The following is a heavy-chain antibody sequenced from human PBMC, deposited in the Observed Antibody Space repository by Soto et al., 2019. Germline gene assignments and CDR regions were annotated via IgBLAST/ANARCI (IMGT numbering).Heavy chain of an antibody. Sequence: PSETLSLTCTVSGGSISSGGYYWSWIRQHPGKGLEWIGYIYYSGSTYYNPSLKSRVTISVDTSKNQFSLKPSSVTAADTAVYYCARDSRYYGSGSSNWFDPWGQGTLVTVSS. CDR3: ARDSRYYGSGSSNWFDP. V-gene: IGHV4-31*03. D-gene: IGHD3-10*01. CDR2: IYYSGST. CDR1: GGSISSGGYY. J-gene: IGHJ5*02.